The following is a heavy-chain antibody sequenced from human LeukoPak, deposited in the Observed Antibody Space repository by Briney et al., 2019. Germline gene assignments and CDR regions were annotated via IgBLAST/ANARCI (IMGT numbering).Heavy chain of an antibody. J-gene: IGHJ4*02. Sequence: PSETLSLTCTVSGGSISSSSYYWGWIRQPPGKGLEWIGSIYYSGSTNYNPSLKSRVTISVDTSKNQFSLKLSSVTAADTAVYYCARRDDYGDYEIDYWGQGTLVTVSS. D-gene: IGHD4-17*01. V-gene: IGHV4-39*07. CDR1: GGSISSSSYY. CDR2: IYYSGST. CDR3: ARRDDYGDYEIDY.